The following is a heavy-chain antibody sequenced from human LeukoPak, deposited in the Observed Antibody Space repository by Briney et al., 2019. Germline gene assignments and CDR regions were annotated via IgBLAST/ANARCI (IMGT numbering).Heavy chain of an antibody. CDR1: GFTFSSYS. D-gene: IGHD6-19*01. Sequence: GGSLRLSCAASGFTFSSYSMNWVRQAPGKGLEWVAVISYDGSNKYYADSVKGRFTISRDNSKNTLYLQMNSLRAEDTAVYYCARGRIAVGFDYWGQGTLVTVSS. CDR3: ARGRIAVGFDY. CDR2: ISYDGSNK. V-gene: IGHV3-30*03. J-gene: IGHJ4*02.